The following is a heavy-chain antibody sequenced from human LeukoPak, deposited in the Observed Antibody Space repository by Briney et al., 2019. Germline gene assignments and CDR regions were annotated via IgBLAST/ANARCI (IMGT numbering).Heavy chain of an antibody. J-gene: IGHJ2*01. CDR2: IYNSVTT. CDR3: ARFGHHLVPNYYYVYL. Sequence: SETLSLTCTVSGDSISGYYCSWFRHPPPKGLELGAYIYNSVTTNYSPSLKSRVTISLDTSKNQISPKLSSVTAADTAVYYCARFGHHLVPNYYYVYLWGRGTLVTVSS. CDR1: GDSISGYY. V-gene: IGHV4-59*13. D-gene: IGHD6-13*01.